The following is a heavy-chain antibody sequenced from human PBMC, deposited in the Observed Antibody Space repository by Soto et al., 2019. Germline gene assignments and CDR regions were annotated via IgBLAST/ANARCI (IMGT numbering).Heavy chain of an antibody. CDR2: IKEDGSEK. J-gene: IGHJ6*02. V-gene: IGHV3-7*03. CDR1: GFTFSTYW. Sequence: GGSLRLSCAASGFTFSTYWMSWVRQAPGKGLEWVANIKEDGSEKYYVDSVKGRFSISRDNAKNSLYLQMNSLSAADTAVYYCAKDPPWTVGPLAMDVWGQGTTVTVSS. CDR3: AKDPPWTVGPLAMDV. D-gene: IGHD3-3*01.